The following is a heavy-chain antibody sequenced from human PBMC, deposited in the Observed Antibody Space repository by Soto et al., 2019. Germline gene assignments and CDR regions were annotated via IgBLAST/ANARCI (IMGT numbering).Heavy chain of an antibody. V-gene: IGHV3-30-3*01. J-gene: IGHJ3*02. CDR1: GFSFSSQA. CDR2: ISNDGNRQ. CDR3: ARDIYSYGSVGTPDI. Sequence: QEQLMESGRGVVQPGRSLRLSCVASGFSFSSQAMHWVRQAPGKRLEWVAAISNDGNRQLYADSVKDRFTISRDNSRNTLDLQMNNLRTEDTGVYFCARDIYSYGSVGTPDIWGQGTMVTVSS. D-gene: IGHD5-18*01.